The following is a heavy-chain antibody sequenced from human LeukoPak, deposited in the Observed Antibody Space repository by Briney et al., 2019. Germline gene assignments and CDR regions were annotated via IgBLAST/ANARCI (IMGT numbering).Heavy chain of an antibody. CDR1: GSSISSYY. CDR3: VRGSEYGDLTFDY. V-gene: IGHV4-59*01. CDR2: IYYSGST. D-gene: IGHD4-17*01. Sequence: PSETLSLTRTVSGSSISSYYWSWIRQPPGKGLEWIGYIYYSGSTNYNPSLKSRVTISVDTSKNQFSLKLSSVTAADTAVYYCVRGSEYGDLTFDYWGQGTLVTVSS. J-gene: IGHJ4*02.